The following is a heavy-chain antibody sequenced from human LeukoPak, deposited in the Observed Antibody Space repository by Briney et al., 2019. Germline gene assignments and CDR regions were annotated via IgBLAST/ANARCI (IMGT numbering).Heavy chain of an antibody. D-gene: IGHD2-2*01. J-gene: IGHJ6*03. CDR1: GGSTGSDY. CDR2: VYYSGVT. CDR3: ARDGDIVVVPAAPFDMDV. Sequence: SETLSLTCAVSGGSTGSDYWSWIRQPPGKGLEWIAYVYYSGVTSYNPSLKSRVAISIDTSKNQFSLNLSSVTAADTAVYYCARDGDIVVVPAAPFDMDVWGKGTTVTVSS. V-gene: IGHV4-59*12.